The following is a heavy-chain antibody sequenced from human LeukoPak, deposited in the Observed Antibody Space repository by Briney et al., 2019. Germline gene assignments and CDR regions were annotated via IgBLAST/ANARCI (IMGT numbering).Heavy chain of an antibody. CDR2: IYSSGSGST. J-gene: IGHJ5*02. D-gene: IGHD6-13*01. CDR3: ARGDSSSCYWWFHP. V-gene: IGHV4-59*01. Sequence: SETLSLTCTVSGVSISNYYWSWFRQPPGKGLEWIGYIYSSGSGSTNYNPSLQNRLTISLDTSKNQLSLNLSYVTAADTAVYYCARGDSSSCYWWFHPGGQGTLVTVSS. CDR1: GVSISNYY.